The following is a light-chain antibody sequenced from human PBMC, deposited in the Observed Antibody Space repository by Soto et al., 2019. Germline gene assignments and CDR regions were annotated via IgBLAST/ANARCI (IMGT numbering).Light chain of an antibody. CDR1: QSVSSY. Sequence: EILLTQSPATLSFSPGERATLSCRASQSVSSYLAWYQQKPGQAPRLLIYDASNRATGIPARFSGSGSGTDFTLTISSLEPEDFAVYYCQQRSNWLTWTFGQGTKVDIK. CDR3: QQRSNWLTWT. J-gene: IGKJ1*01. V-gene: IGKV3-11*01. CDR2: DAS.